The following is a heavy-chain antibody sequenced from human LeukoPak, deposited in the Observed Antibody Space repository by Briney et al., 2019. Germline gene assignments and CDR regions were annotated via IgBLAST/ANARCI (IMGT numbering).Heavy chain of an antibody. CDR1: GFTFSSYW. CDR3: ARDRYYMDV. CDR2: ISSRGSTT. V-gene: IGHV3-48*04. Sequence: PGGSLRLSCAASGFTFSSYWMHWVRQAPGKGLVWISSISSRGSTTYYADSVKGRFTISRDNAKNSLYLQMNSLRSEDTAVYFCARDRYYMDVWGKGTTVTISS. J-gene: IGHJ6*03.